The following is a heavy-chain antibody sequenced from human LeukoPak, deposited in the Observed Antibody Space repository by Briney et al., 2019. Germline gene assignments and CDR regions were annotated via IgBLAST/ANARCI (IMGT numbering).Heavy chain of an antibody. Sequence: GGSLRLSCAASGFPFNTYPMHWLRQAPGKGLEWVTLVSSDGNNKYYADSVKGRFTISRDNSKNRLYPQMNSLRAEDTAVYYFARCITMVRGVISPFDYWGQGTLGTVSS. D-gene: IGHD3-10*01. CDR1: GFPFNTYP. J-gene: IGHJ4*02. CDR2: VSSDGNNK. V-gene: IGHV3-30*04. CDR3: ARCITMVRGVISPFDY.